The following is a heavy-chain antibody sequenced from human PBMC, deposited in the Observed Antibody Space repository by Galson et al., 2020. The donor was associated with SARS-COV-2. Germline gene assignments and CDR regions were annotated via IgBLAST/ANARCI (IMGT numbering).Heavy chain of an antibody. CDR3: TRDLRHNSVSYFDC. V-gene: IGHV3-72*01. CDR2: TRNRDNSFTT. CDR1: GFTFSDHF. J-gene: IGHJ4*02. Sequence: GSLRLSCAVSGFTFSDHFMDWVRQAPGKGLEWVARTRNRDNSFTTEYAASVKGRFTISRDDSKNSFYLQMNSLKTEDTAVYYCTRDLRHNSVSYFDCWGQGTLVTVSP. D-gene: IGHD6-19*01.